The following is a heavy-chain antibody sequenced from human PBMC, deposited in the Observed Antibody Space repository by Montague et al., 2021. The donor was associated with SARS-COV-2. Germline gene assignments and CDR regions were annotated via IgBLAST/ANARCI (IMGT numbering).Heavy chain of an antibody. D-gene: IGHD3-9*01. CDR2: SGST. V-gene: IGHV4-39*01. Sequence: SGSTYYNPSLKSRVTISVDTSKNQFSLKLSSVTAADTAVYYCATYYDILTGYYIDAFDIWGQGTMVTVSS. J-gene: IGHJ3*02. CDR3: ATYYDILTGYYIDAFDI.